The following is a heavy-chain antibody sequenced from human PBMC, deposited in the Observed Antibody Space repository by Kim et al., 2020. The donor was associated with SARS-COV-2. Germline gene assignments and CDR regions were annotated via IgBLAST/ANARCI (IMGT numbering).Heavy chain of an antibody. CDR3: ARGKARSSFDY. CDR1: GGSFSGYY. V-gene: IGHV4-34*01. CDR2: INHSGST. Sequence: SETLSLTCAVYGGSFSGYYWSWIRQPPGKGLEWMGEINHSGSTNYNPSLKSRVTISVTTSTNQFSLKLSSVTAADTAVYYYARGKARSSFDYWGQGTLVTVSS. J-gene: IGHJ4*02.